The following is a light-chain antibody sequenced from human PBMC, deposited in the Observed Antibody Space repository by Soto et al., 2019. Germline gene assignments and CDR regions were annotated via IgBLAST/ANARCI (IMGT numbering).Light chain of an antibody. Sequence: DIHLTQSPSTLSASLGDRVTITCRASQSISSWLAWYQQKPGKAPKLLIYKASTLESGVPSRFSGSGSGTEFTLTISSLQPDDFATYYCQHWVDYMWTFGQGTKVEIK. V-gene: IGKV1-5*03. CDR3: QHWVDYMWT. CDR2: KAS. J-gene: IGKJ1*01. CDR1: QSISSW.